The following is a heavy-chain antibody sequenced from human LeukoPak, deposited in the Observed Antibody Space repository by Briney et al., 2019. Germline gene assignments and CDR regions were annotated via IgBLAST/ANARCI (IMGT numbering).Heavy chain of an antibody. Sequence: GGSLRLSCAASGFTFSSYGMHWVRQAPGKGLEWVAVISYDGSNKYYADSVKGRFTISRDNSKNTLYLQMNSLRAEDTAVYYCAKVKQWLVLGYYGMDVWGQGTTVTVSS. CDR2: ISYDGSNK. CDR1: GFTFSSYG. V-gene: IGHV3-30*18. D-gene: IGHD6-19*01. J-gene: IGHJ6*02. CDR3: AKVKQWLVLGYYGMDV.